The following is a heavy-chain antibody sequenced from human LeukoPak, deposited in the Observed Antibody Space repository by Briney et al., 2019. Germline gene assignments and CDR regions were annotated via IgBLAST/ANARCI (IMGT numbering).Heavy chain of an antibody. Sequence: GGSLRLSCAASGFTFSSYAMSWVRQAPGKGLEWVSAISGSGGSTYYADSVKGRFTISRDNSRNTLYLQMNSLRAEDTAVYYCAKSRDGYNLLSYFDYWGQGTLVTVSS. CDR2: ISGSGGST. D-gene: IGHD5-24*01. CDR1: GFTFSSYA. V-gene: IGHV3-23*01. CDR3: AKSRDGYNLLSYFDY. J-gene: IGHJ4*02.